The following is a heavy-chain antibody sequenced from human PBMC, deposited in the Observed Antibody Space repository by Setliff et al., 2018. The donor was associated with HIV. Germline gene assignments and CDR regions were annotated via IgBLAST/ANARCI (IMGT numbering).Heavy chain of an antibody. D-gene: IGHD6-19*01. CDR1: GGSFRNYA. CDR3: ARDRSGIAVAAPDAFDV. J-gene: IGHJ3*01. Sequence: SVKVSCKASGGSFRNYAINWVRQAPGQGLEWMGGIIPLLGTPNYAHKFQGRVTITADKYSSTVYVELSSLRSEDSAVFYCARDRSGIAVAAPDAFDVWGQGTMVTVSS. CDR2: IIPLLGTP. V-gene: IGHV1-69*06.